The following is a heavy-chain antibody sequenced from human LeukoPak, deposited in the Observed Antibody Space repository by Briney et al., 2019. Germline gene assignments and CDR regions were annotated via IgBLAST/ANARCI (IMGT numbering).Heavy chain of an antibody. Sequence: GGSLRLSCAASGFTFSNYWMSWVRQAPGKGLEFMANIKEAGSEKYYVDSVKGRFTISRDNDKNSVHLQMNNLRAEDTAVYYCARGGGMRSWYDFDYWGQGILVTVSS. J-gene: IGHJ4*02. CDR2: IKEAGSEK. CDR1: GFTFSNYW. CDR3: ARGGGMRSWYDFDY. D-gene: IGHD6-13*01. V-gene: IGHV3-7*04.